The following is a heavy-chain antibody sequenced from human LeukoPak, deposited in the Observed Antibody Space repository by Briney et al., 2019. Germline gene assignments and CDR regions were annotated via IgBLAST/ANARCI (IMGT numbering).Heavy chain of an antibody. CDR3: ARGPLKMRWLQSTPFDY. CDR1: GGSFSGYY. Sequence: SETLSLTCAVYGGSFSGYYWSWIGQPPGKGLEWIGEINHRGSTNYNPSLKSRVTISVDTSKIQFSLKLSSVTAADTAVYYCARGPLKMRWLQSTPFDYWGQGTLVTVSS. V-gene: IGHV4-34*01. CDR2: INHRGST. J-gene: IGHJ4*02. D-gene: IGHD5-24*01.